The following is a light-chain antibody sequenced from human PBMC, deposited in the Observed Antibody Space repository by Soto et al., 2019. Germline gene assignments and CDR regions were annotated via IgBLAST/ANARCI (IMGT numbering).Light chain of an antibody. CDR2: LGS. CDR1: QSLLHSDGYNY. J-gene: IGKJ4*01. Sequence: DIVMTQSPLSLPITPGEPASISCRSSQSLLHSDGYNYLDWYLQKPGQSPQLLIYLGSNRASGVPDRFSGSGSGTDFTLKISRVEAEDVGVSYCMQALQTPVTFGGGTKVEIK. V-gene: IGKV2-28*01. CDR3: MQALQTPVT.